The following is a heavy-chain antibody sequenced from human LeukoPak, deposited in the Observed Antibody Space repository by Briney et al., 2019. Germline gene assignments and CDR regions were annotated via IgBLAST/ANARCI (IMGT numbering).Heavy chain of an antibody. CDR3: ARATGSYYSLGY. Sequence: GGSLRLSCAASGFTFSSYWMHWVRQAPGRGLVWVSRINSDGSSTSYADSVKGRFTVSRDNAKNTLYLQMNSLRAEDTAVYYCARATGSYYSLGYWGQGTLVTVSS. J-gene: IGHJ4*02. V-gene: IGHV3-74*01. D-gene: IGHD1-26*01. CDR2: INSDGSST. CDR1: GFTFSSYW.